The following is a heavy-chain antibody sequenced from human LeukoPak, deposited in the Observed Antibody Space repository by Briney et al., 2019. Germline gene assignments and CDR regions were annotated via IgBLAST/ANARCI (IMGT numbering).Heavy chain of an antibody. CDR2: VFFQNT. CDR1: VGSITSSNHL. D-gene: IGHD6-25*01. Sequence: KASGTLSLTCDVSVGSITSSNHLWGWIRQTPGDGLEWIVSVFFQNTYYNQSLKSRVSISVDRTRSQFSLYLRSVTAADKAPYYCARQKGSTGCFDFWGRGTLVTVSS. J-gene: IGHJ4*02. V-gene: IGHV4-39*01. CDR3: ARQKGSTGCFDF.